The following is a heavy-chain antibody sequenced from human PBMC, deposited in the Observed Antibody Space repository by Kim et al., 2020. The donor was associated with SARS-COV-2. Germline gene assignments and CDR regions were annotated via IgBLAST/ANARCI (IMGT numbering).Heavy chain of an antibody. J-gene: IGHJ4*02. V-gene: IGHV3-74*01. CDR3: ARVACYDFWSGYYNCGIDY. Sequence: GRFTISRDNAKNTLYLQMNSLRAEDTAVYYCARVACYDFWSGYYNCGIDYWGQGTLVTVSS. D-gene: IGHD3-3*01.